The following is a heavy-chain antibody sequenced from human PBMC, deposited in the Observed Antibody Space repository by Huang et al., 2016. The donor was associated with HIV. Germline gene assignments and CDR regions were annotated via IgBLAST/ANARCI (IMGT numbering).Heavy chain of an antibody. CDR2: IIPIFDTV. CDR1: GGTFGSYD. CDR3: ARDLTGTRAAAAGIRGDACDV. Sequence: QVQLVQSGAEVKKPGSSVKVSCKASGGTFGSYDISWVRQAPGQGLEWMGGIIPIFDTVNYAQKFQGRVRITADASTSTAYMELTSLRSEDTAVYYCARDLTGTRAAAAGIRGDACDVWGQGTLVTVSS. J-gene: IGHJ3*01. D-gene: IGHD6-13*01. V-gene: IGHV1-69*13.